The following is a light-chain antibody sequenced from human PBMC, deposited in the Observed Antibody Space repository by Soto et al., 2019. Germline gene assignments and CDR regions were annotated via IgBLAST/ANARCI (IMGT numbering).Light chain of an antibody. CDR1: SSDIGGYKH. V-gene: IGLV2-14*01. CDR3: SSYTTSITHV. Sequence: QSALTQPASVSGSPGQSITISCTGTSSDIGGYKHVSWYQQHPGKAPKLMIYEVSNRPSGVSNRFSGSKSGNTSSLTISGLQAEDEADYYCSSYTTSITHVFGTGTKLTVL. CDR2: EVS. J-gene: IGLJ1*01.